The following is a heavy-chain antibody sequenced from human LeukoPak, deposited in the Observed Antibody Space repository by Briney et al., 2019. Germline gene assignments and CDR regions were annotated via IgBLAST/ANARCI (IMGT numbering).Heavy chain of an antibody. D-gene: IGHD3-22*01. Sequence: GASVTVSCKASGYTFTGYYMHWVRQAPGQGLEWMGWINPNSGGTNYAQKFQGRVTMTRDTSISTAYMELSRLRSDDTAVYYCARPQDYYYDSSGYYFNAGLDYWGQGTLVTVSS. CDR1: GYTFTGYY. CDR3: ARPQDYYYDSSGYYFNAGLDY. CDR2: INPNSGGT. J-gene: IGHJ4*02. V-gene: IGHV1-2*02.